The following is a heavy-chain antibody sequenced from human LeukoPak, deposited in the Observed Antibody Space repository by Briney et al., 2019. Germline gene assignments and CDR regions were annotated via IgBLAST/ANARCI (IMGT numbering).Heavy chain of an antibody. CDR2: IYYRGST. V-gene: IGHV4-61*01. D-gene: IGHD2-2*01. J-gene: IGHJ5*02. CDR1: GGSVRRGSYY. Sequence: SETLSLTCTVSGGSVRRGSYYWSWIRQPPGKGLEWIAFIYYRGSTNYNPSLKSRVTISVDTSKNQFSLKLSSLTAADTAVYYCARVHMASCSSTTCYEANWFDPWGQGTLVTVSS. CDR3: ARVHMASCSSTTCYEANWFDP.